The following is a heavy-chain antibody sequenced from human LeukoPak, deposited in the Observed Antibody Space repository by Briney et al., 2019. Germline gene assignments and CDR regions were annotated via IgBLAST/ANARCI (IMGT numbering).Heavy chain of an antibody. CDR3: ATGNGDSRYYFDC. J-gene: IGHJ4*02. V-gene: IGHV3-23*01. Sequence: PGGSLRLSCAASGFTFSSYAMSWVRQAPGKGLEWVSAISGSGGSTYYADSVKGRFTISRDNSKNTLYLQMNSLRAEDTALYYCATGNGDSRYYFDCWGQGTLVTVSS. D-gene: IGHD2-21*01. CDR1: GFTFSSYA. CDR2: ISGSGGST.